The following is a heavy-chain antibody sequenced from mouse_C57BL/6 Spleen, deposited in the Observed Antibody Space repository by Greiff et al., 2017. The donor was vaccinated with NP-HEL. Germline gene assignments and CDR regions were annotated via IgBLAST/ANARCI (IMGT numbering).Heavy chain of an antibody. CDR1: GFTFSDYY. CDR2: ISNGGGST. Sequence: DVMLVESGGGLVQPGGSLKLSCAASGFTFSDYYMYWVRQTPEKRLEWVAYISNGGGSTYYPDTVKGRFTISRDNAKNTLYLQMSRLKSEDTAMYYCARHDWDDAMDYWGQGTSVTVSS. J-gene: IGHJ4*01. V-gene: IGHV5-12*01. CDR3: ARHDWDDAMDY. D-gene: IGHD4-1*01.